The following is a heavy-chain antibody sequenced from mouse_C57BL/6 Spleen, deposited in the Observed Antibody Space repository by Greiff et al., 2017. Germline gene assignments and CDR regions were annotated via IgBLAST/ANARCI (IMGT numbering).Heavy chain of an antibody. CDR3: ARDQLRLHYFDY. Sequence: EVHLVESGGGLVKPGGSLKLSCAASGFTFSSYAMSWVRQTPEKRLEWVATISDGGSYTYYPDNVKGRFTISRDNAKNNLYLQMSHLKSEDTAMYYCARDQLRLHYFDYWGQGTTLTVSS. J-gene: IGHJ2*01. CDR1: GFTFSSYA. V-gene: IGHV5-4*01. CDR2: ISDGGSYT. D-gene: IGHD3-2*02.